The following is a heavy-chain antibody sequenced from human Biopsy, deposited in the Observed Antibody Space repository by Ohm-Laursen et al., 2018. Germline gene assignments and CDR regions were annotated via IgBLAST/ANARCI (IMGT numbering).Heavy chain of an antibody. CDR2: MNPNSGNT. CDR3: ARNFDYDGGGAFNFDY. V-gene: IGHV1-8*01. CDR1: GYTFSNYN. Sequence: GPSVSPSRKASGYTFSNYNVDGVRQATGEGHEWMGWMNPNSGNTGYAQKFQGRVTMTRNTSISTAYMELSSLTSVDTTVFYCARNFDYDGGGAFNFDYWGQGSLVTVSA. J-gene: IGHJ4*02. D-gene: IGHD3-9*01.